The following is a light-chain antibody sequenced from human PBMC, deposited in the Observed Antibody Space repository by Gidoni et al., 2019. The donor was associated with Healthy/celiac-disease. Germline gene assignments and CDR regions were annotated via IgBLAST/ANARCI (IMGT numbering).Light chain of an antibody. J-gene: IGKJ2*01. CDR2: AAS. V-gene: IGKV1-39*01. Sequence: DIQMTQSPSSLSASVGDRVTITCRASQYIYNYLNWYQQKPGRAPKLLIYAASSLQSGVPSRFIGSGSGTDFTLTINSLPPDDFATYYCQPSYSAPQTFGQXTTLDIK. CDR3: QPSYSAPQT. CDR1: QYIYNY.